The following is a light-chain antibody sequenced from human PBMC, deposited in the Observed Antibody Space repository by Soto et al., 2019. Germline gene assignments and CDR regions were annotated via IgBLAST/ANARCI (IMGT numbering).Light chain of an antibody. CDR3: VVWDHNLSGLI. V-gene: IGLV1-44*01. J-gene: IGLJ2*01. CDR1: SSNIETNT. CDR2: NNN. Sequence: QSALTQPPSASGTPGQRVTISCSGSSSNIETNTVDWYQHLPGTAPKVLIFNNNQRPSGVPDRFSGSKSGTSASLAISGLQSEDVAHYYCVVWDHNLSGLIFGGGTKLTVL.